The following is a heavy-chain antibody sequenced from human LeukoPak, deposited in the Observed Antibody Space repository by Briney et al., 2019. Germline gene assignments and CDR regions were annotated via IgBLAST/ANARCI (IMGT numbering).Heavy chain of an antibody. D-gene: IGHD1-26*01. Sequence: GRSLRLSCAASGFTFSSYAMHWVRQAPGKGLEWVAVISYDGSNKYYADSVKGRFTISRDNSKNTLYLQMNSLRAEDTAVYYCARAPSGFFAMDVWGKGTTVTVSS. CDR3: ARAPSGFFAMDV. V-gene: IGHV3-30*04. J-gene: IGHJ6*04. CDR2: ISYDGSNK. CDR1: GFTFSSYA.